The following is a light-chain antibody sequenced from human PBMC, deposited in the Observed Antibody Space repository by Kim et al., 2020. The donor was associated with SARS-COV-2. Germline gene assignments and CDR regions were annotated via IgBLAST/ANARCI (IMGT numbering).Light chain of an antibody. CDR2: AAS. J-gene: IGKJ4*01. CDR3: QQYHAYPLT. CDR1: QHISRW. V-gene: IGKV1D-16*01. Sequence: DIQMTQSPSSLAASVGDRVTITCRASQHISRWLVWYQQKPDKAPPSLIYAASTLRSGVPSRFSGSISGTEFTLTITSLQPEDFATYYCQQYHAYPLTFGGGTKVDIK.